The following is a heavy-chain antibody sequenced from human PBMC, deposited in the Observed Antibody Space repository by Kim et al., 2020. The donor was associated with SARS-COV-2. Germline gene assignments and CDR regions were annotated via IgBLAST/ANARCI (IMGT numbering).Heavy chain of an antibody. J-gene: IGHJ4*02. Sequence: GGSLRLSCAASGFTFGDYAMHWVRQAPGKGLEWVSGISWNSGSIGYADSVKGRFTISRDNAKNSLYLQMNSLRAEDTALYYCAKDTIENSSLDYWGQGTLVTVPS. D-gene: IGHD6-19*01. CDR1: GFTFGDYA. V-gene: IGHV3-9*01. CDR2: ISWNSGSI. CDR3: AKDTIENSSLDY.